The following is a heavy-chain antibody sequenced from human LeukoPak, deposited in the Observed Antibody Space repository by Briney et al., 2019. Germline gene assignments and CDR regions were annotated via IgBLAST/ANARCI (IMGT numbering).Heavy chain of an antibody. CDR3: ARVREWEEISGAIPDYFDY. Sequence: ASVKVSCKTSGYTFTGHFMNSVRHAPEQGLEWMGWIKPKSGATAYAQKFQCRVTMTRHTACNTACLEMSGLTPDDTVVYCCARVREWEEISGAIPDYFDYWGQGTLITVSS. V-gene: IGHV1-2*02. CDR1: GYTFTGHF. CDR2: IKPKSGAT. D-gene: IGHD3-3*01. J-gene: IGHJ4*02.